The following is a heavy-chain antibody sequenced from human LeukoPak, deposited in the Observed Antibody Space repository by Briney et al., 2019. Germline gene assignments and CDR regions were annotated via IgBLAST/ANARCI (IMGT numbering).Heavy chain of an antibody. CDR3: ARSPAPYYDFWSGTHYYYYMDV. D-gene: IGHD3-3*01. CDR2: IYTSGST. J-gene: IGHJ6*03. CDR1: GGSISSYY. V-gene: IGHV4-4*09. Sequence: SETLSLTCTVSGGSISSYYWSWIRQPPGKGLEWIGYIYTSGSTNYNPSLKSRVTISVDTSKNQFSLKLSSVTAAETAVYYCARSPAPYYDFWSGTHYYYYMDVWGKGTTVTVSS.